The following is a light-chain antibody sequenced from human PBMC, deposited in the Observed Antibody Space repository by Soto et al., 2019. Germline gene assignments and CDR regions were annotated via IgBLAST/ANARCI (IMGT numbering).Light chain of an antibody. CDR3: QHYNSYSEA. Sequence: DIQMTQSPSTLSASVGDRVTITCRASQTIRGYLAWYQQKPGKAPKLLIYKASTLKSGVTSRFSGSGSGTEFTLTISSLQPDDFATYYCQHYNSYSEAFGQGTKGDIK. CDR2: KAS. V-gene: IGKV1-5*03. J-gene: IGKJ1*01. CDR1: QTIRGY.